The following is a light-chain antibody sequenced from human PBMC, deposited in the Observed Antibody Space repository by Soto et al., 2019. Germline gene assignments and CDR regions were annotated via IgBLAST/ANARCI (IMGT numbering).Light chain of an antibody. CDR1: QSVSSSF. Sequence: EIVLTQSPGTLSLSPGERATLSCRASQSVSSSFLAWYQQKPGQAPRLLIYGASNRATGIPDRLSGSGSGTDFTLTISRLEPEDFAVYYWQQYDSSPWTFGQGTKVEIK. V-gene: IGKV3-20*01. CDR2: GAS. J-gene: IGKJ1*01. CDR3: QQYDSSPWT.